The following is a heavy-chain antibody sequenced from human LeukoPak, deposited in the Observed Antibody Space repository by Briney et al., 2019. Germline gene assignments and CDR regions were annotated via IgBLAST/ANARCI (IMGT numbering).Heavy chain of an antibody. CDR2: ISGSGGST. V-gene: IGHV3-23*01. CDR1: GIYFSGTA. J-gene: IGHJ4*02. Sequence: GGSLRLSCTASGIYFSGTAMSWVRQAPGKGLEWVSGISGSGGSTYYADSVKGRFTISRDNSKNTLYLQMNSLRAEDTAVYYCAKVQAGAIPDNYWGQGTLVTVSS. CDR3: AKVQAGAIPDNY. D-gene: IGHD1-26*01.